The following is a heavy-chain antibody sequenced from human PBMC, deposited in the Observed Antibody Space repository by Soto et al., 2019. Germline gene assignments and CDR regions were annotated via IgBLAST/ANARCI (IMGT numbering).Heavy chain of an antibody. J-gene: IGHJ4*02. CDR3: VKDPELRFLEWTSHFDY. CDR1: GFTFSSYA. V-gene: IGHV3-64D*08. CDR2: ISSNGGST. D-gene: IGHD3-3*01. Sequence: GGSLRLSCSASGFTFSSYAMHWVRQAPGKGLEYVSAISSNGGSTYYADSVKGRFTISRDNSKNTLYLQMSSLRAEDTAVYYCVKDPELRFLEWTSHFDYWGQGTLVTVSS.